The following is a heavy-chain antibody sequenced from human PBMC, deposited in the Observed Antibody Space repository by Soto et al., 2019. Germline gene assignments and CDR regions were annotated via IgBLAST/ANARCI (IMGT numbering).Heavy chain of an antibody. CDR3: ARWHPTYLYYYYGMDV. V-gene: IGHV4-34*01. J-gene: IGHJ6*02. Sequence: PSETLSLTCAVYGGSFSGYYWSWIRQPPGKGLEWIGEINHSGSTNYNPSLKSRATISVDTSKNQFSLKLSSVTAADTAVYYCARWHPTYLYYYYGMDVWGQGTTVTVSS. CDR1: GGSFSGYY. CDR2: INHSGST.